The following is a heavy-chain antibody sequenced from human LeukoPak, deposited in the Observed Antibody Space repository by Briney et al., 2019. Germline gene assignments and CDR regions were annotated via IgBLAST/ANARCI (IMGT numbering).Heavy chain of an antibody. Sequence: SVKVSCKASGGTFSSYAISWVRQAPGQGLEWMGGIIPIFGTANYAQKFQGRVTITADESTSTAYMELSSLRSEDTAVYYCARMRSSSSGWYEVKLGYYFDYWGQGTLVTVFS. CDR3: ARMRSSSSGWYEVKLGYYFDY. CDR2: IIPIFGTA. J-gene: IGHJ4*02. CDR1: GGTFSSYA. D-gene: IGHD6-19*01. V-gene: IGHV1-69*13.